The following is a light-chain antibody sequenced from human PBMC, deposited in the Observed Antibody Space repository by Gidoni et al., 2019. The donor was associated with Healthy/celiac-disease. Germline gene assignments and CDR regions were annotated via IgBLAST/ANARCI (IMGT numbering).Light chain of an antibody. V-gene: IGKV3-15*01. CDR3: QKYNNWPIT. CDR1: QSVSSN. J-gene: IGKJ5*01. CDR2: GAS. Sequence: ATLSCRASQSVSSNLAWYQQKPGQAPRLLIYGASTRATGIPARFSGSGSGTEFTLTISSRQSEDFAVYYCQKYNNWPITFXXXTRLEIK.